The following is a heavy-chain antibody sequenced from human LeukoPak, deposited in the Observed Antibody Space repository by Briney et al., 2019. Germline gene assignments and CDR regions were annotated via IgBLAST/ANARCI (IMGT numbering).Heavy chain of an antibody. CDR2: ISSSSSYI. CDR3: VKAVWFGEFESGDY. Sequence: PGGSLRLSCAASGFTFSSYSMNWVRQAPGKGLEWVSSISSSSSYIYYADSVKGRFTISRDNAKNSLYLQMNSLRAEDTAVYYCVKAVWFGEFESGDYWGQGTLVTVSS. J-gene: IGHJ4*02. V-gene: IGHV3-21*01. CDR1: GFTFSSYS. D-gene: IGHD3-10*01.